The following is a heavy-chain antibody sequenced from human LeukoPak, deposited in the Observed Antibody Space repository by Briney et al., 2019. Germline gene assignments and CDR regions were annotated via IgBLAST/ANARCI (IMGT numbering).Heavy chain of an antibody. CDR1: GFAFNEYT. CDR3: GKDLAGSYLLDY. J-gene: IGHJ4*02. CDR2: ITWDGATT. Sequence: GGSLRLSCVASGFAFNEYTMHWVRQAPGKGLERVSLITWDGATTYYADSVKGRFTISRDNSKNSLYLQINNLSTEDTALYYCGKDLAGSYLLDYWGQGTLVTVSS. V-gene: IGHV3-43*01. D-gene: IGHD3-10*01.